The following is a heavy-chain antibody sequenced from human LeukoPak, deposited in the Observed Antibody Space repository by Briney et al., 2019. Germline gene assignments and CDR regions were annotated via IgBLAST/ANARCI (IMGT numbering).Heavy chain of an antibody. CDR3: AKQLGYCSDGSCYFPY. CDR2: ISNNGGYT. Sequence: GGSLRLSCAASGFTFSSSAMSWVRQAPGKGLEWVSAISNNGGYTYYADSVQGRFTISRDNSKSTLCLQMNSLRAEDTAVYYCAKQLGYCSDGSCYFPYWGQGTLVTVSA. V-gene: IGHV3-23*01. CDR1: GFTFSSSA. J-gene: IGHJ4*02. D-gene: IGHD2-15*01.